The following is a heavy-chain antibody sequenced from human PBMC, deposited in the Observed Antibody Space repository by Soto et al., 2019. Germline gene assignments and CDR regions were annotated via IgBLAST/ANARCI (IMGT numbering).Heavy chain of an antibody. CDR1: GFTFSSYA. CDR2: ISGSGGST. D-gene: IGHD3-10*01. Sequence: PGGSLRLSCAASGFTFSSYAMSWVRQAPGKGLEWVSAISGSGGSTYYADSVKGRFTISRDNSKNTLYLQMNSLRAEDTAVYYCANHREVSMVPPLFDYWGQGTLVTVSS. J-gene: IGHJ4*02. CDR3: ANHREVSMVPPLFDY. V-gene: IGHV3-23*01.